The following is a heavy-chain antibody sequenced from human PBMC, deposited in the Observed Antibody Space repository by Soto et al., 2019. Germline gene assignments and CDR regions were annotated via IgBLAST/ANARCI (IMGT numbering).Heavy chain of an antibody. CDR3: ARVRKGAYYYYMDV. Sequence: SETLSLTCTVSGGSISSYYWSWIRQPPGKGLEWIGYIYYSGSTNYNPSLKSRVTISVDTSKNQFSLKLSSVTAADTAVYYCARVRKGAYYYYMDVWGKGTPVTVSS. D-gene: IGHD3-16*01. CDR2: IYYSGST. J-gene: IGHJ6*03. V-gene: IGHV4-59*01. CDR1: GGSISSYY.